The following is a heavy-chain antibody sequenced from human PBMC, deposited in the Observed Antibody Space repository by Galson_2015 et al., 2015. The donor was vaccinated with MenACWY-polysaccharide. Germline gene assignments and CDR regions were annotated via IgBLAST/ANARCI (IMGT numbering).Heavy chain of an antibody. V-gene: IGHV3-48*01. CDR1: GFTFSSYS. CDR2: ISSSNTI. CDR3: ARVLKGLVGATPDY. D-gene: IGHD1-26*01. J-gene: IGHJ4*02. Sequence: SLRLACAGSGFTFSSYSMNWVRQAPGKGLEWVSYISSSNTIYYADSVKGRFTISRDNAKNSLYLQMNGLRGADTAVYYCARVLKGLVGATPDYWGQGTLVTVSS.